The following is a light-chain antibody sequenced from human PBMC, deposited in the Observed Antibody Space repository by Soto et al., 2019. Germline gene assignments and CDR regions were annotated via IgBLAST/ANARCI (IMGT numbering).Light chain of an antibody. J-gene: IGKJ4*01. V-gene: IGKV1-27*01. CDR1: QGISNY. CDR2: AAS. CDR3: QKYNSALLLT. Sequence: DIQMTQSPSSLSASVGDRVTITCRESQGISNYLAWYQQKPGKVPKLLIYAASTLQSGVPSRFSGSGSGTDFTLTISSLQPEDVATYYCQKYNSALLLTFGGGTKVEIK.